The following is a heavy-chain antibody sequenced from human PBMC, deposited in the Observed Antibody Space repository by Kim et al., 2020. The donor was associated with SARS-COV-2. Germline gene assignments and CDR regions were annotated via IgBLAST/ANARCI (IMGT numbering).Heavy chain of an antibody. J-gene: IGHJ6*02. V-gene: IGHV3-33*01. CDR3: ARGDDGMDV. Sequence: GTNRGYADSVKGRFTIPRENSENTLYLQMNSLRPEDTAVYYCARGDDGMDVWGQGTTVTVSS. CDR2: GTNR.